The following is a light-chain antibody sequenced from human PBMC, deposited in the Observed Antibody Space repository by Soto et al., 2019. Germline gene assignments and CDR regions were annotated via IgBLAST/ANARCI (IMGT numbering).Light chain of an antibody. Sequence: QSALTQPRSVSGSPGQSVTISCSGTTSDVGNYNYVSWYQQHPGKAPKLIIYDVTKRPSGVPDRFSGSKSGNTASLIISGLQTEDEAHYYCCSSASSYTSVVFDGGTKVTVL. V-gene: IGLV2-11*01. CDR3: CSSASSYTSVV. CDR2: DVT. CDR1: TSDVGNYNY. J-gene: IGLJ2*01.